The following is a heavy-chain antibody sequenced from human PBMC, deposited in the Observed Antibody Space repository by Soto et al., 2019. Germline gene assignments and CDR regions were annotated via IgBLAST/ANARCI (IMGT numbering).Heavy chain of an antibody. CDR3: ARDYGAGSYGIDY. CDR1: GASINTYY. J-gene: IGHJ4*02. V-gene: IGHV4-59*01. D-gene: IGHD3-10*01. Sequence: PSETLSLTCTVSGASINTYYWAWIRQPPGKGLEWIGYIHNSGTTDYNPSLKSRVTMSVDTSKSQFSLKLSSVTAADTAVYYCARDYGAGSYGIDYWGQGTLVTVSS. CDR2: IHNSGTT.